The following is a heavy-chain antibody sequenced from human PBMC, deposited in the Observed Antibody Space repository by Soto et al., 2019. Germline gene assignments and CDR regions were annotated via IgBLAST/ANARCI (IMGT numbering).Heavy chain of an antibody. D-gene: IGHD3-10*01. CDR3: ARAGDTMIRGVIIMNYYGMDV. CDR1: GYSISSGYY. Sequence: GPGPGGSSETLSLTCVVSGYSISSGYYWGWIRQPPGKGLEWIGNVHHSGITYYNPSLKSRVSISRDTSKNHYSLNLSSVTAADTAVYYCARAGDTMIRGVIIMNYYGMDVWGHGTTVTVSS. CDR2: VHHSGIT. J-gene: IGHJ6*02. V-gene: IGHV4-38-2*01.